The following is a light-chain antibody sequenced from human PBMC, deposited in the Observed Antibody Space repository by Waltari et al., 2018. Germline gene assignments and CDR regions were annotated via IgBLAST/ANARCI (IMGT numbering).Light chain of an antibody. J-gene: IGKJ2*03. CDR3: MQGTNWPQS. CDR2: KVS. V-gene: IGKV2-30*01. CDR1: QSLVYSDGNIY. Sequence: DVVMTQSPLSLPVTLGQPASISCRSSQSLVYSDGNIYLNWFQQRPGQSPRRLIYKVSRRDSGVPDRFSGSGSGTGFTLRISRVEAEDVGLYFCMQGTNWPQSFGQGTKLEIK.